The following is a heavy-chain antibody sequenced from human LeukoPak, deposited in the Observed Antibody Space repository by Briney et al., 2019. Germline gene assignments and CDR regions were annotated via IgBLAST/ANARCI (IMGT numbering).Heavy chain of an antibody. CDR2: ISSSSHYT. CDR1: GFTFSNYA. D-gene: IGHD1-14*01. J-gene: IGHJ4*02. CDR3: VTETTEGAKDY. V-gene: IGHV3-11*05. Sequence: GGSLRLSCAGSGFTFSNYAMSWVRQAPGKGLAWVSYISSSSHYTNYGASVRGRFIISRDNARDSLYLQMNSLRVEDTAIYYCVTETTEGAKDYWGQGTLVTVSS.